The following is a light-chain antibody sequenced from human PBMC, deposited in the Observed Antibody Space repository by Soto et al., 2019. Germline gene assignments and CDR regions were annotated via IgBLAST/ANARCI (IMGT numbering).Light chain of an antibody. J-gene: IGKJ1*01. CDR3: QQYGSSPRT. V-gene: IGKV3D-20*01. CDR1: QSVSNN. Sequence: EIVLTQSPATLSVSPGERAALSCRASQSVSNNLAWYQQKPGLAPRLLIYDASSRATGIPDRFSGSGSGTDFTLTISRLEPEDFAVYYCQQYGSSPRTFGQGTKVDIK. CDR2: DAS.